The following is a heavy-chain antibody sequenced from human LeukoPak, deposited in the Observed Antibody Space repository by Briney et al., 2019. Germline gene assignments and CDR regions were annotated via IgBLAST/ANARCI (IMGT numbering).Heavy chain of an antibody. Sequence: GRSLRLSCAVSGITGDDYSMHWVRQLPGKGLEWVSGICLYAGGVGYADSVKGRFTVSRDKANNSLYLQMNSLRPEDTAFYYCGRDLVAGGLDSWVQGTMVTVSS. CDR2: ICLYAGGV. CDR3: GRDLVAGGLDS. J-gene: IGHJ5*01. CDR1: GITGDDYS. D-gene: IGHD2-15*01. V-gene: IGHV3-9*01.